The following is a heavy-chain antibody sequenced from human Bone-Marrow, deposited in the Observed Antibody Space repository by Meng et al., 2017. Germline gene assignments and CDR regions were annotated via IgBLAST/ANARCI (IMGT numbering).Heavy chain of an antibody. CDR2: INPNSGGT. CDR3: ARVESITMVRGVIITNWFDP. J-gene: IGHJ5*02. Sequence: VKVSCKASGYTFTGYYMHWVRQAPGQGLEWMGWINPNSGGTNYAQKFQGRVTMTRDTSISTAYMELSRLRSDDTAVYYCARVESITMVRGVIITNWFDPWGQGTLVTVSS. D-gene: IGHD3-10*01. V-gene: IGHV1-2*02. CDR1: GYTFTGYY.